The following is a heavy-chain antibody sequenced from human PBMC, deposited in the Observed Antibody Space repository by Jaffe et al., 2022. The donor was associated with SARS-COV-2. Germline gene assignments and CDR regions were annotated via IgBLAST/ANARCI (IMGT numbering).Heavy chain of an antibody. CDR1: GGSIRSFY. CDR2: IDYSGHT. Sequence: QVQLQESGPGLVKPSETLSLTCTVSGGSIRSFYWNWIRQSPGKGLEWIGYIDYSGHTNYNPSLESRVTILVDTSKNDFSLNLSSVTAADTAVYYCAIAVNCGHKIDSWGQGTLVTVSS. CDR3: AIAVNCGHKIDS. D-gene: IGHD2-21*01. V-gene: IGHV4-59*01. J-gene: IGHJ5*01.